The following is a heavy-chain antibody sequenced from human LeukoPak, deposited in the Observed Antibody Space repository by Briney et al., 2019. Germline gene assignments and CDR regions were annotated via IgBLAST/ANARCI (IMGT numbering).Heavy chain of an antibody. D-gene: IGHD1-26*01. CDR1: GGSISSSSYY. J-gene: IGHJ4*02. CDR3: ARDIEGAIHY. Sequence: SETLSLTCTVSGGSISSSSYYWGWIRQPPGKGLEWIGSIYYSGSTYYNPSLKSRVTISVDTSKNQFSLKLNSVTAADTAVYYCARDIEGAIHYWGQGTLVTVSS. CDR2: IYYSGST. V-gene: IGHV4-39*07.